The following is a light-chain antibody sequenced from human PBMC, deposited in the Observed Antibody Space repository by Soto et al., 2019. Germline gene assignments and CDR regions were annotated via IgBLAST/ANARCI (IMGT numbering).Light chain of an antibody. CDR1: SSDVGSYNF. CDR3: CSYAGSSTWV. V-gene: IGLV2-23*02. J-gene: IGLJ3*02. CDR2: DVS. Sequence: QSVLTQPASVSESPGQSITISCSGASSDVGSYNFVSWYQQHPGKTPKLIIYDVSKRPSGISDRFSGSKSGNTASLTISGLQAEDEGNYYCCSYAGSSTWVFGGGTQLTVL.